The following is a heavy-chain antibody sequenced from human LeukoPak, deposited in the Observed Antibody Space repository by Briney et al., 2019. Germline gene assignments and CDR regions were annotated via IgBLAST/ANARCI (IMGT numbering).Heavy chain of an antibody. CDR1: GYSFTTYW. D-gene: IGHD6-13*01. V-gene: IGHV5-51*01. CDR2: VYPGDSDT. CDR3: ASFAAGSLYYFDY. Sequence: GESLKISCKGSGYSFTTYWIAWVRQMPGKGLEWMGIVYPGDSDTRYSPSFQGQVTISADKSISTAYLQWSSLKASDTAMYYCASFAAGSLYYFDYWGQGTLVTVSS. J-gene: IGHJ4*02.